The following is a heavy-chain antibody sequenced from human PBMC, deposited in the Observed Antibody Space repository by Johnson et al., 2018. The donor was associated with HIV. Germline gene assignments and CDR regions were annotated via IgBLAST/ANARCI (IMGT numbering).Heavy chain of an antibody. CDR3: AKVASGSYYGDAFDV. J-gene: IGHJ3*01. Sequence: QVQLVESGGGVVQPGRSLRLSCVASGFTFSSYGMHWVRQAPGKGLEWVAVIWYDGSNKYYAYSVKGRFTISRDNSKNTLYLQMNSLRAEDTAVYYCAKVASGSYYGDAFDVWGQGTMVTVSS. V-gene: IGHV3-33*06. D-gene: IGHD1-26*01. CDR1: GFTFSSYG. CDR2: IWYDGSNK.